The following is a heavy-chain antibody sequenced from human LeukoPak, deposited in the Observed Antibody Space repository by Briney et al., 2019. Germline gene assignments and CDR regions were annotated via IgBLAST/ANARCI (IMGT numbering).Heavy chain of an antibody. CDR3: ARRDRGYSYGYLDY. V-gene: IGHV4-4*02. CDR2: IYHSGST. CDR1: GGSISSSNW. D-gene: IGHD5-18*01. Sequence: SGTLSLTCAVSGGSISSSNWWSWVRQPPGKGLEWIGEIYHSGSTNYNPSLKSRVTISVDKSKNQFSLKLSSVTAADTAVYYCARRDRGYSYGYLDYWGQGTLVTVSS. J-gene: IGHJ4*02.